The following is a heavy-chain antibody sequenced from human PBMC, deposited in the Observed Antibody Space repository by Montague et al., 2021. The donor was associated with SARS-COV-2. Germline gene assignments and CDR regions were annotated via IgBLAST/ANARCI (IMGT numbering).Heavy chain of an antibody. V-gene: IGHV4-59*08. CDR3: ARGWASDP. CDR1: GGSTASHY. J-gene: IGHJ5*02. Sequence: SETLSLTCTVSGGSTASHYWNWIRQSPGKRPEWIGYVYYNGDTKYNPSLQSRVTISIDTSENQFSLRLNCVTAADTAVYFCARGWASDPWGQGTLVTVSS. D-gene: IGHD6-19*01. CDR2: VYYNGDT.